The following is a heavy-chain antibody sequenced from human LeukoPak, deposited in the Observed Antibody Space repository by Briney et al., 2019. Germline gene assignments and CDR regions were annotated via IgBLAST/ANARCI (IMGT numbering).Heavy chain of an antibody. CDR2: ISSSSSTI. V-gene: IGHV3-48*01. D-gene: IGHD5-24*01. CDR1: GFTFSSYS. J-gene: IGHJ4*02. CDR3: ASMGGGYNYGVRDDY. Sequence: LSGGSLRLSCAASGFTFSSYSMNWVRQAPGKGLEWVSSISSSSSTIYYADSVKGRFTISRDNAKNSLYLQMNSLRAEDTAVYYCASMGGGYNYGVRDDYWGQGTLVTVSS.